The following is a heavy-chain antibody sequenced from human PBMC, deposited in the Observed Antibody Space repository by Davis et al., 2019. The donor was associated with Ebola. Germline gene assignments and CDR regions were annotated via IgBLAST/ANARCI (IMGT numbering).Heavy chain of an antibody. CDR2: IWYDGNKE. V-gene: IGHV3-30*02. J-gene: IGHJ4*02. CDR1: GFIFSNYG. D-gene: IGHD1-26*01. CDR3: AKAARGYSGSYFDS. Sequence: PGGSLRLSCAASGFIFSNYGMHWARQAPGEGLEWVAFIWYDGNKEYHADSVKGRFTIPRDNSENTVYMQMDSLGVDDTAIYYCAKAARGYSGSYFDSWGQGTLVTVSS.